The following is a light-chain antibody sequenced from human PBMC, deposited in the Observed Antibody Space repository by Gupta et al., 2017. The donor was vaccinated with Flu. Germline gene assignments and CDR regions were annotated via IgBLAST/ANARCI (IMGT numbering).Light chain of an antibody. V-gene: IGLV2-14*01. CDR3: TSYTSSSAIV. CDR1: SSDVGGYNY. Sequence: QSALTPPAPVSGSPAQSITISCTGTSSDVGGYNYVSWYQQHPGKAPKFMIYEVSNRPSGVSNRFSGSKSGNTASLTISGLQAEDEAVYYCTSYTSSSAIVFGGGTQLTVL. CDR2: EVS. J-gene: IGLJ2*01.